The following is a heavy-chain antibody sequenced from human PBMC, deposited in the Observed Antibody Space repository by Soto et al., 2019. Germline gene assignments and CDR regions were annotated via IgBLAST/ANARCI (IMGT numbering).Heavy chain of an antibody. V-gene: IGHV1-3*01. Sequence: GASVKVSCKASGYTFTSYAMHWVRQAPGQRLEWMGWINAGNGNTKYSQKFQGRVTITRDTSASTAYMELSGLRSEDTAVYYCARVLTGYSSSWYYFDYWGQGTLVTVSS. D-gene: IGHD6-13*01. CDR2: INAGNGNT. CDR1: GYTFTSYA. CDR3: ARVLTGYSSSWYYFDY. J-gene: IGHJ4*02.